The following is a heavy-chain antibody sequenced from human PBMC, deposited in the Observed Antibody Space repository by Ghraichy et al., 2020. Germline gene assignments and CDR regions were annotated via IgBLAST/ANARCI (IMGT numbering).Heavy chain of an antibody. CDR1: RGSISSNTYY. CDR2: IFYSGST. J-gene: IGHJ4*02. CDR3: ARQGAKPQPSYFDY. Sequence: ESLNISCTVSRGSISSNTYYWGWIRQPPGKGLEWIGSIFYSGSTYYNPSLKSRVTISVDTSKNQFSLKLSSVTAADTAVYYCARQGAKPQPSYFDYWVQGTLVTVSS. D-gene: IGHD3-16*01. V-gene: IGHV4-39*01.